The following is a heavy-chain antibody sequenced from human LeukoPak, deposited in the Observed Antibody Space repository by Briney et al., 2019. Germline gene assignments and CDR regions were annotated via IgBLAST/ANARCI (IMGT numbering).Heavy chain of an antibody. Sequence: PGGSLRLSCAASGLTFFSYSMNWVRQAPGEGVEGISYISKNLRPIYYADSVKGRFTISRDNAKNAKSLQMNSLRAEDTAMYCCATGELGGDYWGQGTLVTVSS. CDR1: GLTFFSYS. CDR2: ISKNLRPI. CDR3: ATGELGGDY. D-gene: IGHD1-7*01. V-gene: IGHV3-48*01. J-gene: IGHJ4*02.